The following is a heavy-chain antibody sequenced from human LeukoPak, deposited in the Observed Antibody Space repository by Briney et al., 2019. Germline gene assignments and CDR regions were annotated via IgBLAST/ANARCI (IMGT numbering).Heavy chain of an antibody. Sequence: ETLSLTCTVSGGSISSYYWSWIRQPAGKGLEWIGRIYSRGSTNYNPSLKSRVTMSVDTSKNQFSLKLSSVTAADTAVYYCAREAYDSSGYYLDYWGQGTLVTVSS. CDR3: AREAYDSSGYYLDY. CDR2: IYSRGST. V-gene: IGHV4-4*07. CDR1: GGSISSYY. D-gene: IGHD3-22*01. J-gene: IGHJ4*02.